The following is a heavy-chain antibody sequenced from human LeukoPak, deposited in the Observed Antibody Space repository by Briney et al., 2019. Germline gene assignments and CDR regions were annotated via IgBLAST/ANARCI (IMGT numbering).Heavy chain of an antibody. D-gene: IGHD3-16*02. CDR2: IIPILGIA. CDR3: ASGKRYIDYYYYGMDV. V-gene: IGHV1-69*04. J-gene: IGHJ6*02. Sequence: GASVKVSCKASGYTFTSYGISWVRQAPGQGLEWMGRIIPILGIANYAQKFQGRVTITADKSTSTAYMELSSLRSEDTAVYYCASGKRYIDYYYYGMDVWGQGTTVTVSS. CDR1: GYTFTSYG.